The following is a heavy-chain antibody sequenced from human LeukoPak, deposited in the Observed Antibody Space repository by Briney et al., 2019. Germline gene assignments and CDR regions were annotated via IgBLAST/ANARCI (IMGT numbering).Heavy chain of an antibody. D-gene: IGHD3-22*01. J-gene: IGHJ5*02. Sequence: PSETLSLTCTVSGGSISSGGYYWSWIRQHPGKGLEWIVYIYYSGSTYYNPSHKSRVTISVDTSKNQFSLKLSSVTAADTAVYYCAREVADYDSSGYYSSGDWFDPWGQGTLVTVSS. V-gene: IGHV4-31*03. CDR3: AREVADYDSSGYYSSGDWFDP. CDR2: IYYSGST. CDR1: GGSISSGGYY.